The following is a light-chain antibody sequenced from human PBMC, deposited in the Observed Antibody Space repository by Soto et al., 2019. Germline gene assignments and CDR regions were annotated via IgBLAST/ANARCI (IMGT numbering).Light chain of an antibody. J-gene: IGKJ3*01. CDR3: QKYGSSPFT. V-gene: IGKV3-20*01. CDR1: QSVSSSY. Sequence: ELVLTQSPGTLSLAPGERSTLSCRASQSVSSSYLAWYQQKPGQAPRLLIYGASSRATGIPDRFSGSGSGTDFTLTISRLEPEDFAVYYCQKYGSSPFTFGPGTKVDI. CDR2: GAS.